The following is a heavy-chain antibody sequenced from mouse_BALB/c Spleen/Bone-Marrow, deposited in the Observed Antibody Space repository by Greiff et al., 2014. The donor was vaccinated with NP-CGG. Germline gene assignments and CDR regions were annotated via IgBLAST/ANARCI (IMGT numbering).Heavy chain of an antibody. J-gene: IGHJ3*01. CDR3: ARNYRYDGSWFAY. CDR1: GYTFTEYT. Sequence: EVKLVESGPELVKPGASVKISCKTSGYTFTEYTMHWVKQSHGKSLEWIGGINPNNGSTSYNQKFKGKATLTVDKSSSTAYMELRSLTSEDSAVYYCARNYRYDGSWFAYWGQGTLVTVSA. V-gene: IGHV1-18*01. CDR2: INPNNGST. D-gene: IGHD2-14*01.